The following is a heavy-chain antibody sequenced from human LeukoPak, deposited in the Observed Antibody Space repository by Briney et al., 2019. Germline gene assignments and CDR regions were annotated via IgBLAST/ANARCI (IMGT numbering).Heavy chain of an antibody. CDR2: INHSGST. J-gene: IGHJ4*02. V-gene: IGHV4-34*01. CDR3: ASRSMITFGGVIDTFDY. CDR1: GGSFSGYY. Sequence: PSETLSLTCAVYGGSFSGYYWSWIRQPPGKGLEWIGEINHSGSTNYNPSLKSRVTISVDTSKNQFSLKLSSVTAADTAVYYCASRSMITFGGVIDTFDYWGQGTLVTVSS. D-gene: IGHD3-16*02.